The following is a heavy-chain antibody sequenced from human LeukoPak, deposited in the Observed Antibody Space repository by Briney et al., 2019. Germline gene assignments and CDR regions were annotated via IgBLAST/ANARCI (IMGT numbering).Heavy chain of an antibody. D-gene: IGHD3-16*01. V-gene: IGHV3-53*04. Sequence: GGSLRLSCAASGFTVSSNYMSWVRQAPGKGLEWVSIIYSGGSTYFADSVKGRFTISRHNSKNTLYLQMNSLRAEDTAVYYCAREVGGSAFDIWGQGTMVTVSS. J-gene: IGHJ3*02. CDR2: IYSGGST. CDR3: AREVGGSAFDI. CDR1: GFTVSSNY.